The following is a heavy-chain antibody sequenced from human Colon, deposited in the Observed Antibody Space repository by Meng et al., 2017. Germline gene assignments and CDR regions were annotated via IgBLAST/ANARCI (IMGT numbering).Heavy chain of an antibody. J-gene: IGHJ3*02. CDR2: IGADGAEK. Sequence: GESLNTSWTASGFSFSSYFMTWVRQAPGKGLEWVANIGADGAEKNYVGSVKGRISISRDNAKNSVYLQMNSLGVEDTAMYYCATYLHVLSGHDFRIWGQGTMVTVSS. CDR1: GFSFSSYF. CDR3: ATYLHVLSGHDFRI. D-gene: IGHD3-9*01. V-gene: IGHV3-7*01.